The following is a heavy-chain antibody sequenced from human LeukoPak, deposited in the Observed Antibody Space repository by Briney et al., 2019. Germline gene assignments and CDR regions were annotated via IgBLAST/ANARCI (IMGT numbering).Heavy chain of an antibody. CDR2: IYSGGST. CDR3: ARDSKYYYDSSGYYAFDI. Sequence: GGSLRLSCAASGFTVSSNYMSWVRQAPGKGLEWVSVIYSGGSTYYADSVKGRCTISRDNSKNTLYLQMKRLRVEETAVYYCARDSKYYYDSSGYYAFDIWGKGTMVTVSS. D-gene: IGHD3-22*01. V-gene: IGHV3-66*01. J-gene: IGHJ3*02. CDR1: GFTVSSNY.